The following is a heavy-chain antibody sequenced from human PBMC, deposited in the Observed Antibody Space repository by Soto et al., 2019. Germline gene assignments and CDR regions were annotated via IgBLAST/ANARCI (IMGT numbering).Heavy chain of an antibody. J-gene: IGHJ6*02. V-gene: IGHV3-33*01. D-gene: IGHD2-2*01. Sequence: GGSLRLSCAASGVTISSYGMHWVRKEKGKGLEREAVRWYDGSNKNNADSVMGRFTISRDNSKNTLYLQMNSLRAEDTAVYYCVLGADIVVVLSVFQAAAPPGDFYSGMDFWGQGSTVTVSS. CDR3: VLGADIVVVLSVFQAAAPPGDFYSGMDF. CDR1: GVTISSYG. CDR2: RWYDGSNK.